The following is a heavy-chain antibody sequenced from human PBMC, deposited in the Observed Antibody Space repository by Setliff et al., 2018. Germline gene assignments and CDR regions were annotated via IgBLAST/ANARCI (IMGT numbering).Heavy chain of an antibody. CDR2: IYTSGST. D-gene: IGHD3-22*01. CDR3: ARSRGYNYDSSGYYYDNYYYYYMDV. CDR1: GGSIRSSTHY. J-gene: IGHJ6*03. V-gene: IGHV4-61*05. Sequence: SETLSLTCTVSGGSIRSSTHYWGWIRQPPGKGLEWIGYIYTSGSTNYNPSLKSRATISVDTSKNQFSLKLSSVTAADTAVYYCARSRGYNYDSSGYYYDNYYYYYMDVWAKGPRSPSP.